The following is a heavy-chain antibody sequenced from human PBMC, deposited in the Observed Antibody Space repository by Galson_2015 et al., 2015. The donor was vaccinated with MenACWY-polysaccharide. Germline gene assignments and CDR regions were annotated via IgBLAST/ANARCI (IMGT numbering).Heavy chain of an antibody. Sequence: SETLSLTCTVSGASFNSDYWWTWVRQPPGKALEWIGDIHESGTTTYKSSLRSRASISVNPSINQYSLRLTSVTAADTAVYYCARVQRGAVSGAVSYFYFYMDVWGTGTTVIVSS. CDR1: GASFNSDYW. V-gene: IGHV4-4*02. J-gene: IGHJ6*03. CDR3: ARVQRGAVSGAVSYFYFYMDV. CDR2: IHESGTT. D-gene: IGHD6-19*01.